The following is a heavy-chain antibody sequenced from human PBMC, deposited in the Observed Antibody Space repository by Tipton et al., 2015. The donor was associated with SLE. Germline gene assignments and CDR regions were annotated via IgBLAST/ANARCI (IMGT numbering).Heavy chain of an antibody. Sequence: TLSLTCTVSGGSLSSRIYSWGWFRQPPGKGLEWIGTLYYNGSILYNPSLKSRVTISADTSQNQFSLGLKPVTAADTAVYHCASLRSEQQIVRMGWLWGLGTLVTVSS. D-gene: IGHD1/OR15-1a*01. CDR2: LYYNGSI. CDR3: ASLRSEQQIVRMGWL. V-gene: IGHV4-39*07. J-gene: IGHJ4*02. CDR1: GGSLSSRIYS.